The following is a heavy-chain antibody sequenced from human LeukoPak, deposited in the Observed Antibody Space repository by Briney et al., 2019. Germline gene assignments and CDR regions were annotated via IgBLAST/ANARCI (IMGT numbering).Heavy chain of an antibody. J-gene: IGHJ4*02. CDR3: ARDPFSVAVDIVATTLNYFDY. Sequence: PGGSLRLSCAASGFTFSSYSMNWVRQAPGKGLEWVSSISSSSSYIYYADSVKGRFTISRDNAKNSLYLQMNSLRAEDTAVYYCARDPFSVAVDIVATTLNYFDYWGQGTLVTVSS. CDR2: ISSSSSYI. D-gene: IGHD5-12*01. V-gene: IGHV3-21*01. CDR1: GFTFSSYS.